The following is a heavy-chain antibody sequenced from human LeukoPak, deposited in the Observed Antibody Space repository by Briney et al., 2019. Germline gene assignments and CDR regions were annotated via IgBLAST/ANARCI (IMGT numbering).Heavy chain of an antibody. D-gene: IGHD3-16*01. V-gene: IGHV1-2*02. CDR1: GYTFTGYY. Sequence: GASVKVSCKASGYTFTGYYMNWVRQAPGQGLEWMGWINPNSGGTNYAQKFQGRVTMTSGTSISTAYMELSRLRSDDTAVYYCARDMTSLYWYFDLWGRGTLVTVSS. CDR2: INPNSGGT. CDR3: ARDMTSLYWYFDL. J-gene: IGHJ2*01.